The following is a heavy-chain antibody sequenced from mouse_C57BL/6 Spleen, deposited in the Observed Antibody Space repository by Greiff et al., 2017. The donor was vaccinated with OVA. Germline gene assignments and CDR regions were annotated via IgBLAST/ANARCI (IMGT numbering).Heavy chain of an antibody. J-gene: IGHJ2*01. CDR1: GYTFTSYW. CDR2: IHPNSGST. D-gene: IGHD2-2*01. Sequence: VQLQQPGAELVKPGASVKLSCKASGYTFTSYWMHWVKQRPGQGLEWIGMIHPNSGSTNYNEKFKSKATLTVDKSSSTAYMQLSSLTSEDSAVYDCARSYGYDGGFDYWGQGTTLTVSS. CDR3: ARSYGYDGGFDY. V-gene: IGHV1-64*01.